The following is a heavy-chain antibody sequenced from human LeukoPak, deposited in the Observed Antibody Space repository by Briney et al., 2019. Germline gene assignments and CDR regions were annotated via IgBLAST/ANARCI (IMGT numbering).Heavy chain of an antibody. CDR1: GFTFSDYY. CDR3: ARATYSSTLSEDY. CDR2: ISSSGSTI. V-gene: IGHV3-11*04. J-gene: IGHJ4*02. D-gene: IGHD6-13*01. Sequence: GGSLRLSCAASGFTFSDYYMSWIRQAPGKGLEWVSYISSSGSTIYYADSVKGRFTISRDNAKNSLYLQMNSLRAEDTAVYYCARATYSSTLSEDYWGQGTLVTVSS.